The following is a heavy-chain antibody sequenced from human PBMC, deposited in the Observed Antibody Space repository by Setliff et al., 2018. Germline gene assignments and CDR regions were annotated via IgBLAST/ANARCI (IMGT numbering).Heavy chain of an antibody. Sequence: ASVKVSCKASGYMFKSYGINWMRQAPGQGFEWMGWISAYNGMTHSAQNFQGRVTLTTDTSTNMGYLEVRGLTSDDTALYYCVRLVRYCTTTSCQGASGAELWGQGTPVTVSS. CDR3: VRLVRYCTTTSCQGASGAEL. CDR2: ISAYNGMT. V-gene: IGHV1-18*04. CDR1: GYMFKSYG. D-gene: IGHD2-2*01. J-gene: IGHJ4*02.